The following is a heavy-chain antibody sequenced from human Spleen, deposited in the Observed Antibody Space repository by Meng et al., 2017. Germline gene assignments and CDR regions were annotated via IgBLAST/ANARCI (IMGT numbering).Heavy chain of an antibody. V-gene: IGHV2-5*01. J-gene: IGHJ1*01. CDR1: GFSTTSTRVV. CDR2: IYWNDDK. CDR3: AHCSILESYRDQH. Sequence: QITWKGTGPKMVKPPKTPPLTCSYHGFSTTSTRVVLSWIRQPTGKALEWLAIIYWNDDKRYSPSLKSRLNNTKDPAKNQVVLTLTNVEPVDTATYYCAHCSILESYRDQHWGQGTLVTVSS. D-gene: IGHD3-16*02.